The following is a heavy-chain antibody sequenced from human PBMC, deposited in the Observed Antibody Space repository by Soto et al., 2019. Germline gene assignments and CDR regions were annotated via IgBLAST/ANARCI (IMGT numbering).Heavy chain of an antibody. CDR3: TRRGRQSANWFDP. Sequence: QVQLVQSGAEVKTPGSSVKVSCKASGGTFNSFSIDWVRQAPGQGLEWMGGIIPMSGRPNYAQRFQGRVTFSADKSTITVYMEVNNLTYEDTAVYYCTRRGRQSANWFDPWGQGTLVTVSS. CDR2: IIPMSGRP. V-gene: IGHV1-69*06. CDR1: GGTFNSFS. J-gene: IGHJ5*02.